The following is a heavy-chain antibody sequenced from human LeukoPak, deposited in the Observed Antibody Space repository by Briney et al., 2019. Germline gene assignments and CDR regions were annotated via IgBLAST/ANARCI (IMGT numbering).Heavy chain of an antibody. Sequence: RGSLRLSCAASGFTFSSYAMHWVRQAPGKGLEWVANIKQDGSEKHYVDSVKGRFTISRDNAKNSLYLQMNSLRAEDTAVYYCASEYCSSTSCYIHYWGQGTLVTVSS. V-gene: IGHV3-7*01. J-gene: IGHJ4*02. CDR3: ASEYCSSTSCYIHY. D-gene: IGHD2-2*02. CDR1: GFTFSSYA. CDR2: IKQDGSEK.